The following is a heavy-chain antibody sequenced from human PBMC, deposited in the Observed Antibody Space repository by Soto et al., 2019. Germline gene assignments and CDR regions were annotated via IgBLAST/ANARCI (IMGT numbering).Heavy chain of an antibody. V-gene: IGHV4-59*01. CDR1: DGYIRSNY. J-gene: IGHJ4*02. CDR2: VYNSGST. Sequence: SETQSLTCTVSDGYIRSNYWTWIRKKPGKGLEWIGYVYNSGSTNYNPSLKSRVTISEDASKSQFSLKVNSMTAADTAVYYCARYRREAVAGYTLDNWGQGILVTVSS. D-gene: IGHD6-13*01. CDR3: ARYRREAVAGYTLDN.